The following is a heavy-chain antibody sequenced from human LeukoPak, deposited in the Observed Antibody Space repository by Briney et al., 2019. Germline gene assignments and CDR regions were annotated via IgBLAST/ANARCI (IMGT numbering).Heavy chain of an antibody. CDR3: AGTTTSFDD. J-gene: IGHJ4*02. Sequence: SETLSLTCAVSGVSITTYYWSWIRQPPGKGLEWMGYISYRGSTNYNPSLKSRGTISVDTSKNEVSLMLTSVTAADTAVYFCAGTTTSFDDWGQGILVTVSS. D-gene: IGHD2-2*01. CDR2: ISYRGST. V-gene: IGHV4-59*01. CDR1: GVSITTYY.